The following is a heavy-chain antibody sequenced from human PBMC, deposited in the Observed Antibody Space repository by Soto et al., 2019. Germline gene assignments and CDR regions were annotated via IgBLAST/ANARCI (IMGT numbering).Heavy chain of an antibody. J-gene: IGHJ4*02. CDR1: GGSISSYY. CDR3: ARGNVVAIDY. D-gene: IGHD2-21*01. Sequence: SETLSLTCTVSGGSISSYYWSWIRQPPGKELQYIGYIYHSGSTYYNPSLKSRVTISVDRSKNQFSLKLSSVTAADTAVYYCARGNVVAIDYWGQGTLVTVSS. V-gene: IGHV4-59*12. CDR2: IYHSGST.